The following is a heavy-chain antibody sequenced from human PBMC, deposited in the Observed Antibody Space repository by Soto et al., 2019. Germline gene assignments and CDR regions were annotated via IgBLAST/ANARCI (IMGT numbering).Heavy chain of an antibody. CDR3: AAGPRQEMAAVDY. V-gene: IGHV1-58*01. CDR2: IVVGSGNT. CDR1: GFTFTSSA. J-gene: IGHJ4*02. D-gene: IGHD6-19*01. Sequence: QMQLVQSGPEVKKPGTSVKVSCKASGFTFTSSAVQWVRQARGQRLEWIGWIVVGSGNTNYAQQFQERVTITRDMSTSTAYMALSSLRSEDTAVYSGAAGPRQEMAAVDYLGQGTLVTVSS.